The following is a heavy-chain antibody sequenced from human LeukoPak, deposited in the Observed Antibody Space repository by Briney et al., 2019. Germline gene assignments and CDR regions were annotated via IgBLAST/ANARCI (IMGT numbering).Heavy chain of an antibody. CDR1: GYTFTSYD. CDR3: ARAVITMVRGVIIRYYFDY. J-gene: IGHJ4*02. CDR2: MNPKSGNT. Sequence: ASVKVSCKASGYTFTSYDINGVRQATGQGLEGMGWMNPKSGNTGYAQNLRGRVTMTRNTSISTAYNELSTLRSENTALYYGARAVITMVRGVIIRYYFDYWGQGTLVTVSS. V-gene: IGHV1-8*02. D-gene: IGHD3-10*01.